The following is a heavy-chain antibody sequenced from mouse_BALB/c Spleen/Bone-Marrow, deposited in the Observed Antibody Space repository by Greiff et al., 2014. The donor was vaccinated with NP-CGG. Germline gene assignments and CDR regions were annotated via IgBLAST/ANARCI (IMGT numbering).Heavy chain of an antibody. CDR2: IYPGSGNT. J-gene: IGHJ3*01. CDR1: GYTFTDYY. Sequence: VQLQESGAELARPGASVKLSCKASGYTFTDYYINWVKQRTGQGLEWIGEIYPGSGNTYYNEKFKGKATLTADKSSSTAYMQLSSLTSEDSAVYFCARSRGYAGFAYWGQGTLVTVSA. V-gene: IGHV1-77*01. CDR3: ARSRGYAGFAY. D-gene: IGHD2-2*01.